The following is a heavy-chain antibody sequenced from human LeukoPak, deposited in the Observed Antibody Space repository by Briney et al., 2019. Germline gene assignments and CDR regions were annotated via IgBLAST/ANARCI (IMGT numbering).Heavy chain of an antibody. CDR1: GFTFSDHY. CDR2: TRNKANSYTT. CDR3: ARERSWSYYYFDY. Sequence: GGSLRLSCAASGFTFSDHYMDWVRRAPGKGLEWVGRTRNKANSYTTEYAASVKGRFTISRDDSKNSLYLQMNSLKTEDTAVYYCARERSWSYYYFDYWGQGTLVTVSS. D-gene: IGHD1-26*01. J-gene: IGHJ4*02. V-gene: IGHV3-72*01.